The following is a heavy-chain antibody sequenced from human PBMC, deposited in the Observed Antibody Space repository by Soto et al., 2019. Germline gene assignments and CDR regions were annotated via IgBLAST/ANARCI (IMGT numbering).Heavy chain of an antibody. CDR3: VGEVGVKSFDN. CDR2: ISNDGSWK. CDR1: GXPFSAHS. Sequence: GSLRLSCAASGXPFSAHSMHWARQAPGEGLELVAAISNDGSWKGYSDSVRGRFFISRENSKTTLYLQMNRLRAEDTAVYYCVGEVGVKSFDNWGQGTLVTVSS. J-gene: IGHJ4*02. V-gene: IGHV3-30-3*01. D-gene: IGHD1-26*01.